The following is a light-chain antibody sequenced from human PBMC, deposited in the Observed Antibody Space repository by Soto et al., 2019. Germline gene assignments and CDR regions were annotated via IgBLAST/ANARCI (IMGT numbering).Light chain of an antibody. V-gene: IGKV3-11*01. CDR2: DAS. Sequence: EIVLTQSRATLSLSPGERDTLSCRASQSVSSYLAWYQQKPGQAPRLLIYDASNRATGIPARFSGTGSGIDFTLTINNLEPEDFAVYYCQGRTNWSIAFGRGTRLEIK. CDR3: QGRTNWSIA. J-gene: IGKJ5*01. CDR1: QSVSSY.